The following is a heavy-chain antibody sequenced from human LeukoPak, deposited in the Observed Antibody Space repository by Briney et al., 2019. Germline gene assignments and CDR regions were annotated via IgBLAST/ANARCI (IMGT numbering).Heavy chain of an antibody. CDR1: GYSFTNYW. D-gene: IGHD2-2*01. CDR2: IYPGDSDT. J-gene: IGHJ5*02. Sequence: GESLKISCKGSGYSFTNYWVGGVRQVSGKGLEWRGIIYPGDSDTRYSPSFQGQVTISADKSISTACLQWSSLQASDTAMYYCARLDCSTTSCRFDPWGQGTLVTVSS. CDR3: ARLDCSTTSCRFDP. V-gene: IGHV5-51*01.